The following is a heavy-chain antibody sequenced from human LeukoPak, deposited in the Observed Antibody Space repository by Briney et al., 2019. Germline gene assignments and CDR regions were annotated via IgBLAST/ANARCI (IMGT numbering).Heavy chain of an antibody. J-gene: IGHJ4*02. V-gene: IGHV3-13*01. CDR1: GFTLGSHD. Sequence: PGGSLRLSCTASGFTLGSHDMHWVRQIPGQGLEWVAAVSSGFHAFFADSVQGRFTVSREDARNSLYLQMNSLRAGDTAVYYCVRKARGSNYIYFDYWGQGTLVTVPP. CDR3: VRKARGSNYIYFDY. D-gene: IGHD5-18*01. CDR2: VSSGFHA.